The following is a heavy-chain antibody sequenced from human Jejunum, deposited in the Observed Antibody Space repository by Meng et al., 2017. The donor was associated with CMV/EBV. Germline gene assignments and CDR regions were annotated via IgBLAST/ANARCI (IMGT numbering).Heavy chain of an antibody. J-gene: IGHJ4*02. CDR3: ARLYCSGGSCYTIDY. V-gene: IGHV1-69*10. CDR1: GGTFSSYA. D-gene: IGHD2-15*01. CDR2: IIPILGIA. Sequence: QVQLVQPGAEVKKPGSSVKVSCKASGGTFSSYAISWVRQAPGQGLEWMGGIIPILGIANYAQKFQGRVTITADKSTSTAYMELSSLRSEDTAVYYCARLYCSGGSCYTIDYWGQGTLVTVSS.